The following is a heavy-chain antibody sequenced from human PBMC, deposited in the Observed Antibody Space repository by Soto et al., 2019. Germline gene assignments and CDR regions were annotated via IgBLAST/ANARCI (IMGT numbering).Heavy chain of an antibody. CDR1: GGTFSSYT. V-gene: IGHV1-69*02. CDR3: ARHRGGSGSYWSAFDI. D-gene: IGHD3-10*01. Sequence: SVKVSCKASGGTFSSYTISWVRQAPGQGLEWMGRIIPILGIANYAQKFQGRVTITADKSTSTAYMELSSLRSEDTAVYYCARHRGGSGSYWSAFDIWGQGTMVTVSS. J-gene: IGHJ3*02. CDR2: IIPILGIA.